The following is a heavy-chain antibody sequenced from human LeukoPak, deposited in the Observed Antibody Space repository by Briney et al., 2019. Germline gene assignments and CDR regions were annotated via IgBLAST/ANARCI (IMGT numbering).Heavy chain of an antibody. V-gene: IGHV3-23*02. CDR1: GFTFSTYA. Sequence: GGSLRLSCAASGFTFSTYAMSWVRQAPGKGLEWVSALCPRGGNTYYEDPVKGRYTIGQDISKNPLYLQMNSLRAEDTAVYYCAKGVNYFVLEYWGQGTLVTIS. D-gene: IGHD3-10*02. CDR2: LCPRGGNT. CDR3: AKGVNYFVLEY. J-gene: IGHJ4*02.